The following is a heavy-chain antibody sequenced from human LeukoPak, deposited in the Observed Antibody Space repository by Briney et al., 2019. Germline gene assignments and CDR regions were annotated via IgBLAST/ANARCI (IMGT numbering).Heavy chain of an antibody. CDR1: GFTFSSYG. D-gene: IGHD6-13*01. V-gene: IGHV3-33*01. J-gene: IGHJ6*04. CDR3: ARGPYSSSSWYYYGMDV. Sequence: QPGRSLSLSCAASGFTFSSYGMHWVRQAPGKGLEGVAVIWYDGSNKYYADSVKGRFTISRDNSKNTLYLQMNSLRAEDTAVYYCARGPYSSSSWYYYGMDVWGKGTTVTVSS. CDR2: IWYDGSNK.